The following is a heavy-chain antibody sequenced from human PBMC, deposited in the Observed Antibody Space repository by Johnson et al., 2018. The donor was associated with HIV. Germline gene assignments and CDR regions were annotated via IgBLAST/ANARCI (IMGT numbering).Heavy chain of an antibody. CDR3: ARDICTGGVCYDAFDI. CDR2: ISSSGSTI. Sequence: VQLVESGGGLVQPGGSLRLSCAASGFTFSSYAMSWVRQAPGKGLEWVSAISSSGSTIYYADSVKGRFTISRDNAKNSLYLQMNSLRAEDTAVYYCARDICTGGVCYDAFDIWGQGTMVTVSS. J-gene: IGHJ3*02. V-gene: IGHV3-48*04. CDR1: GFTFSSYA. D-gene: IGHD2-8*02.